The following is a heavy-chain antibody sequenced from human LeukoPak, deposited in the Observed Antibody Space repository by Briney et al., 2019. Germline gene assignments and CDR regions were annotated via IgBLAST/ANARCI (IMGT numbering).Heavy chain of an antibody. D-gene: IGHD3-10*01. V-gene: IGHV3-11*01. J-gene: IGHJ4*02. CDR3: ARFLWFGELTFDY. CDR1: GFTFSDYY. CDR2: ISSSDSTR. Sequence: TGGSLRLSCAASGFTFSDYYMSWIRQAPGKGLECISYISSSDSTRYYSDSVKARFTISRDNPKNSLSLQMNSLRVEDTAVYYCARFLWFGELTFDYWGQGTLVTVSS.